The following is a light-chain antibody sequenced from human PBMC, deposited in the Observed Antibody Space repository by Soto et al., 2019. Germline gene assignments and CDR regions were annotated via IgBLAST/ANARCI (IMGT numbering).Light chain of an antibody. V-gene: IGLV7-43*01. Sequence: QAVVTQEPSLTGSPGGTVTLTCASSTGAVTSGYYPNWFQQKPGQAPRPLIYSTSNKHSWTPARFSGSLLGGKAALTLSGVQPEDEDEYYCLIYYGGAQEVFGGGTKLTVL. CDR2: STS. J-gene: IGLJ2*01. CDR1: TGAVTSGYY. CDR3: LIYYGGAQEV.